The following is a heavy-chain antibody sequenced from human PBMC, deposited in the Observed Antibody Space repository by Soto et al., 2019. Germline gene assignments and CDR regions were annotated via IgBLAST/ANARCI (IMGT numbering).Heavy chain of an antibody. CDR2: IKSKTDGGTT. J-gene: IGHJ4*02. V-gene: IGHV3-15*01. CDR1: GFTFSNAW. D-gene: IGHD3-9*01. CDR3: TTRGLRYFDWLLRHFDY. Sequence: EVQLAESGGGLVKPGGSLRLSCAASGFTFSNAWMSWVRQAPGKGLEWVGRIKSKTDGGTTDYAAPVKGRFTISRDDSKNTLYLQMNSLKTEDTAVYYCTTRGLRYFDWLLRHFDYWGQGTLVTVSS.